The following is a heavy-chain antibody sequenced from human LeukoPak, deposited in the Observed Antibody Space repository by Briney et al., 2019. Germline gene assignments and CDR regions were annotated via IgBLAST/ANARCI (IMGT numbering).Heavy chain of an antibody. CDR2: ISGSGGST. D-gene: IGHD2-2*01. Sequence: GGSLRLSCAASGFTFSSYAMSWVRQAPGKGLEWASAISGSGGSTYYADSVKGRFTISRDNSKNTLYLQMNSLRAEDTAVYYCAKGNRCSSTSCYEGSYYGMDVWGQGTTVTVSS. CDR1: GFTFSSYA. J-gene: IGHJ6*02. V-gene: IGHV3-23*01. CDR3: AKGNRCSSTSCYEGSYYGMDV.